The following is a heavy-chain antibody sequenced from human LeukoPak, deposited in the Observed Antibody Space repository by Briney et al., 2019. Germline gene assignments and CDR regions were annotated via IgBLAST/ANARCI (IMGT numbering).Heavy chain of an antibody. CDR3: AKVGNPFHHPDYEEFDY. Sequence: GGSLRLSCAASGFTFDDYAMHWVRQAPGKGLEWVSGISWSSGSIGYADSVKGRFTISRDNAKNSLYLQMNSLRAEDTALYYCAKVGNPFHHPDYEEFDYWGQGTLVTVSS. V-gene: IGHV3-9*01. CDR2: ISWSSGSI. CDR1: GFTFDDYA. D-gene: IGHD4-17*01. J-gene: IGHJ4*02.